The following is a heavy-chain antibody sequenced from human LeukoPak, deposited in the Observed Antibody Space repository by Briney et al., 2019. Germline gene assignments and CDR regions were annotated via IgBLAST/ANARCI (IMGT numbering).Heavy chain of an antibody. J-gene: IGHJ5*02. D-gene: IGHD2-8*01. CDR1: GFTFRNAW. CDR3: VREYCTRGNCPNWFDP. Sequence: TGGSLRLSCAASGFTFRNAWMSWVRQAPGKGLVWVSSIDSSSTYIYYADPVKGRFTISRDNAKNSLFLQMDSLRAEDTAVYYCVREYCTRGNCPNWFDPWGQGTQVTVSS. V-gene: IGHV3-21*01. CDR2: IDSSSTYI.